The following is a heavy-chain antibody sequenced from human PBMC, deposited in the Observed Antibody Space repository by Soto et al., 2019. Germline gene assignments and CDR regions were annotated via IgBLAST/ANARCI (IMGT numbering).Heavy chain of an antibody. CDR3: ARSPYCTNGVCHGDY. CDR2: INPNSGGT. Sequence: SVKVSCKASGYTFTGYYMHWVRQAPGQGLEWMGWINPNSGGTNYAQKFQGWVTMTRDTSISTAYMELSRLRSDDTAVYYCARSPYCTNGVCHGDYWGQGTLVTVSS. CDR1: GYTFTGYY. V-gene: IGHV1-2*04. J-gene: IGHJ4*02. D-gene: IGHD2-8*01.